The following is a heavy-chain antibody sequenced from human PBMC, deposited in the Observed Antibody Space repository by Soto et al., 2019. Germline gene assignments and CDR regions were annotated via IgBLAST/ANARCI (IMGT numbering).Heavy chain of an antibody. CDR1: GFTFSTYW. CDR2: IREDGSEK. Sequence: GGSLRLSCAASGFTFSTYWMNWVRQAPGKGLEWVANIREDGSEKYYVDSVKGRFTISRDNAKNSLYLQMNSLRADDTAVYYCARDSFTAPGTSDYWGQGTLVTVSS. CDR3: ARDSFTAPGTSDY. J-gene: IGHJ4*02. D-gene: IGHD6-13*01. V-gene: IGHV3-7*01.